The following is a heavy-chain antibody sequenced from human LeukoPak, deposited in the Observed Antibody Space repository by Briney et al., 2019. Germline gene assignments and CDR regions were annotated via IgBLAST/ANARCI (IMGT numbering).Heavy chain of an antibody. CDR2: INHSGST. Sequence: NPSETLSLTCAVYGESFSGYYWSWIRQPPGKGLEWIGEINHSGSTNYNPSLKSRVTISVDTSKNQFSLKLSSVTAADTAVYYCARGVRYSGSSPLNNWFDPWGQGTLVTVSS. J-gene: IGHJ5*02. CDR1: GESFSGYY. CDR3: ARGVRYSGSSPLNNWFDP. D-gene: IGHD1-26*01. V-gene: IGHV4-34*01.